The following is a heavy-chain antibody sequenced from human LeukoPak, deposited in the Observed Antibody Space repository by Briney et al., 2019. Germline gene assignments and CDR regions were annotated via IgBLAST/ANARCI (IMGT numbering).Heavy chain of an antibody. D-gene: IGHD3-3*01. J-gene: IGHJ4*02. Sequence: GGSLRLSCAASGFTFSSHSMNWVRQAPGKGLEWVSYISSSSSARYYADSVKGRFIISRDDASNSLYLQMNSLRAEDTAVYYCARMSGSRLPGYWGQGTLVTVSS. CDR1: GFTFSSHS. CDR2: ISSSSSAR. CDR3: ARMSGSRLPGY. V-gene: IGHV3-48*01.